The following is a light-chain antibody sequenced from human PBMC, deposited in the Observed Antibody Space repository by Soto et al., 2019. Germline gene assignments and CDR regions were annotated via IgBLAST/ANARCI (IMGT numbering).Light chain of an antibody. CDR1: SSDVGGYNY. Sequence: QSVLTQPASVSGSPGQSITISCTGTSSDVGGYNYVSWYQQHPGKAPQLMIYEVSNRPSGVSNRFSGSKSGNTASLTISGLQAEDEAEYYCSSYTTSSTLDVFGTGTKLTVL. J-gene: IGLJ1*01. CDR3: SSYTTSSTLDV. V-gene: IGLV2-14*01. CDR2: EVS.